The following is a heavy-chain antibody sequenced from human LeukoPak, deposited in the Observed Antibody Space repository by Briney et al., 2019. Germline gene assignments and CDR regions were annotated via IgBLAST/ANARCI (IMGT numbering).Heavy chain of an antibody. V-gene: IGHV1-2*02. J-gene: IGHJ4*02. CDR3: ARDRGTMVRGVIIFYFDY. CDR2: INPNSGGT. D-gene: IGHD3-10*01. Sequence: ASVKVSCKASGYTFTGYYMHWVRQAPGQGLEWMGWINPNSGGTNYAQKFQGRVTMTRDTSISTAYMELSRLRSDDTAVYYCARDRGTMVRGVIIFYFDYWGQGTLVTVSS. CDR1: GYTFTGYY.